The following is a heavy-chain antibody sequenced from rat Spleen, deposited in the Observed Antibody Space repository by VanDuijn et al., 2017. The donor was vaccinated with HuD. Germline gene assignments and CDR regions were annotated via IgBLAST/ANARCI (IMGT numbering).Heavy chain of an antibody. CDR1: GFIFSNYY. D-gene: IGHD1-12*03. J-gene: IGHJ4*01. V-gene: IGHV5-25*01. CDR3: ARHHYDGYYHGPVLGVMDA. Sequence: EVQLVESDGGLVQPGGSLKLSCAASGFIFSNYYMAWVRQAPTKGLEWVAYISAGGDNTYYRDSVKGRFTISKDNAKSTLYLQMDSMRSEDTASYYCARHHYDGYYHGPVLGVMDAWGQGASVTVSS. CDR2: ISAGGDNT.